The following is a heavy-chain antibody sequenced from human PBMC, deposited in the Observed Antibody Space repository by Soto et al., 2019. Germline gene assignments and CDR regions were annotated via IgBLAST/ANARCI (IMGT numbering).Heavy chain of an antibody. Sequence: SETLSLTCAVYGGSFSGYYWSWIRQPPGKGLEWIGEINHSGSTNYNPSLKSRVTISVDTSKNQFSLKLSSVTAADTAVYYCARVPPYCSGGSCYTLNYDYYLDVWGKGTRFTVSS. D-gene: IGHD2-15*01. CDR3: ARVPPYCSGGSCYTLNYDYYLDV. CDR2: INHSGST. CDR1: GGSFSGYY. J-gene: IGHJ6*03. V-gene: IGHV4-34*01.